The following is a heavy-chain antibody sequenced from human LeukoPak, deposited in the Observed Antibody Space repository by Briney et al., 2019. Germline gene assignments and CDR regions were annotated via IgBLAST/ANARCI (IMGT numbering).Heavy chain of an antibody. J-gene: IGHJ3*02. CDR1: GGSISSYY. V-gene: IGHV4-59*01. CDR2: IYYSGST. Sequence: KPSETLSLTCTVSGGSISSYYWSWLRQPPGKGLEWIGYIYYSGSTNYNPSLKSRVTISVDTSKNQFSLKLSSVTAADTAVYYCARVEGFGELLGKDAFDIWGQGTMVTVSS. D-gene: IGHD3-10*01. CDR3: ARVEGFGELLGKDAFDI.